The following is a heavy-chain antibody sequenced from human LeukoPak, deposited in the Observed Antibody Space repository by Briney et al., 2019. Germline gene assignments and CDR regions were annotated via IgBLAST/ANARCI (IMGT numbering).Heavy chain of an antibody. D-gene: IGHD3-10*01. J-gene: IGHJ4*02. CDR2: IIPILDVA. CDR1: GGTSSTYT. CDR3: ARELCHFPMVRGG. Sequence: GASVKVSCKASGGTSSTYTISWVRQSPGQRVEWMGRIIPILDVANYAPKFQGRVTITADKSTSTVYMELSSLRSEDTAVYYCARELCHFPMVRGGWGQGTLVTVSS. V-gene: IGHV1-69*04.